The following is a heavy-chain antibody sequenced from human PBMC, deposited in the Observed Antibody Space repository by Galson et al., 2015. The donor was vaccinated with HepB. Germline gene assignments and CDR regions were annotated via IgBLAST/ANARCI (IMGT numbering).Heavy chain of an antibody. CDR2: INPNSGGT. J-gene: IGHJ4*02. CDR1: GYTFTGYY. Sequence: SVKVSCKASGYTFTGYYMHWVRQAPGQGLEWMGWINPNSGGTNYAQKFQGRVTMTRDTSISTAYMELSRLRSDDTAVYYCARGGVEWELLFPFDYWGQGTLVTVSS. CDR3: ARGGVEWELLFPFDY. D-gene: IGHD1-26*01. V-gene: IGHV1-2*02.